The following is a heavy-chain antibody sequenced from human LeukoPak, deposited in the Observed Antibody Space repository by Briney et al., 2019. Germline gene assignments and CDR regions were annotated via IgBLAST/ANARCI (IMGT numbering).Heavy chain of an antibody. J-gene: IGHJ4*02. CDR2: ISGSGGST. CDR1: GFTFNNYA. V-gene: IGHV3-23*01. D-gene: IGHD3-3*01. Sequence: PGGSLRLSCAASGFTFNNYAMSWVRQAPGKGLEWVSAISGSGGSTYYADSVKGRFTISRDNSKNTLYLQMNSLRAEDTAVYYCAKTIFGVVIMGFDYWGQGTLVTVSS. CDR3: AKTIFGVVIMGFDY.